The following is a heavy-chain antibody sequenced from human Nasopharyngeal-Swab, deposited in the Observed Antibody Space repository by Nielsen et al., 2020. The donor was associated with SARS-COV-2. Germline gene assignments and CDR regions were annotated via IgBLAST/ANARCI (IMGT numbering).Heavy chain of an antibody. CDR2: ISSNGGST. J-gene: IGHJ4*02. CDR3: ARAGYSSGWDY. Sequence: VRQAPGKGLEYASAISSNGGSTYYANSVKGRFTISRDNSKNTLYLQMGSLRAEDMAVYYCARAGYSSGWDYWGQGTLVTVSS. V-gene: IGHV3-64*01. D-gene: IGHD6-19*01.